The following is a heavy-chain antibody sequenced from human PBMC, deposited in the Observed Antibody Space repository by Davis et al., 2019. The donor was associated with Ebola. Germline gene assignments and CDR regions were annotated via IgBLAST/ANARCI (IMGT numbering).Heavy chain of an antibody. V-gene: IGHV1-8*01. CDR2: MNPNSGNT. CDR3: ARDYGGNSGWFDP. J-gene: IGHJ5*02. CDR1: GYTFTSYD. Sequence: ASVKVSCKASGYTFTSYDINWVRQATGQGLEWMGWMNPNSGNTGYAQKFQGRITLTRSTSLSTAYMELSSLTSEDTAVYYCARDYGGNSGWFDPWGQGTLVTVSS. D-gene: IGHD4-23*01.